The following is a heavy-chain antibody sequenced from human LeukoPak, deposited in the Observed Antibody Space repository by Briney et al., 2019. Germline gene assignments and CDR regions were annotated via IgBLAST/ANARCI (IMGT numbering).Heavy chain of an antibody. V-gene: IGHV3-23*01. CDR1: GFPFSSYA. Sequence: GGSLRLSCEASGFPFSSYAMTWVHQAPGKGLEWVSDVSGSGGSTYYGDSVKGRFTISRDNSKNTLYLQMNSLRAEDTAVYYCAKDSGFSSSWQLAYWGQGTLVTVSS. D-gene: IGHD6-13*01. CDR2: VSGSGGST. CDR3: AKDSGFSSSWQLAY. J-gene: IGHJ4*02.